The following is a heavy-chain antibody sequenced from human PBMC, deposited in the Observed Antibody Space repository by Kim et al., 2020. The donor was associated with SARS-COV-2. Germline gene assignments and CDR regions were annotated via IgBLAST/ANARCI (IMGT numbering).Heavy chain of an antibody. D-gene: IGHD2-2*01. CDR1: GGSISSGGYY. J-gene: IGHJ3*02. V-gene: IGHV4-31*03. CDR3: ARVPYCSSTSCYAVEKVAAAYDYSNSDAFDI. Sequence: SETLSLTCTVSGGSISSGGYYWSWIRQHPGKGLEWIGYIYYSGSTYYNPSLKSRATISVDTSKNQFFLKLSSVTATDTAVYYCARVPYCSSTSCYAVEKVAAAYDYSNSDAFDIWGQGTMVTVSS. CDR2: IYYSGST.